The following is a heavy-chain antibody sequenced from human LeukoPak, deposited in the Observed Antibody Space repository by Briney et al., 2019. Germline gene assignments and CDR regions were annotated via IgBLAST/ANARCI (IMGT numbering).Heavy chain of an antibody. CDR2: INHSGST. D-gene: IGHD3-10*01. CDR3: AITTDYYGSGSYYSYYYYYYMDV. Sequence: SETLSLTCAVYGESFSGYYWSWIRQPPGKGLEWIGEINHSGSTNYNPSLKSRVTISVDTPKNQFSLKLSSVPAADTAVYYCAITTDYYGSGSYYSYYYYYYMDVWGKGTTVTVSS. CDR1: GESFSGYY. V-gene: IGHV4-34*01. J-gene: IGHJ6*03.